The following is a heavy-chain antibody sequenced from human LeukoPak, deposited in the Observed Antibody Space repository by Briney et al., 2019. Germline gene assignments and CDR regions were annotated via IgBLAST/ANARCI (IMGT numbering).Heavy chain of an antibody. V-gene: IGHV3-74*01. CDR3: VRDMHGPHDY. CDR1: GFTFSSAW. Sequence: GGSLRLSCAASGFTFSSAWIHWVRQAPGKGLVWVSRINTDGSTTSYADSVKGRFTISRDNAKSTLYLQMNSLRADDTAVYYCVRDMHGPHDYWGQGTLVTVSA. CDR2: INTDGSTT. D-gene: IGHD2-2*01. J-gene: IGHJ4*02.